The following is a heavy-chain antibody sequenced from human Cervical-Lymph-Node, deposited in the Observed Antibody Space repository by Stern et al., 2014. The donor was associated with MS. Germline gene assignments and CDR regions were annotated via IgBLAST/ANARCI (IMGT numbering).Heavy chain of an antibody. CDR2: IYVSGST. D-gene: IGHD6-13*01. V-gene: IGHV4-4*02. CDR1: GDSISGNNW. J-gene: IGHJ4*02. Sequence: VHLVESGPGLVKPSGTLSLTCAVSGDSISGNNWWSWVRQSPGKGLEWIGEIYVSGSTNYNPSLESRAIMSVERSNNQFSLKLNSVTAADTAVYYCARRGGQRLVHFDYWGQGILVTVSS. CDR3: ARRGGQRLVHFDY.